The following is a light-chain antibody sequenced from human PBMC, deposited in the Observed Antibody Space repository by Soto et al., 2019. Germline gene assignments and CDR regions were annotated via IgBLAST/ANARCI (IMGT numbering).Light chain of an antibody. Sequence: QSALTQPASVSGSPGQSITISCAGTSSDIGGSNYVSWYQQHPGKAPKLMIYGVSNRPSGVSNRFSGSKSGNTASLTISGLQAEDEADYFCYSSRSSSSPFYVFGTGTKVTVL. J-gene: IGLJ1*01. CDR2: GVS. CDR3: YSSRSSSSPFYV. CDR1: SSDIGGSNY. V-gene: IGLV2-14*03.